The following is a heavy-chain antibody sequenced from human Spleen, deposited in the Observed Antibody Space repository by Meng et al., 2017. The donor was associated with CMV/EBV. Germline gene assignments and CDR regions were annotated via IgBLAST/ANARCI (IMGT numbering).Heavy chain of an antibody. CDR2: IYYSGST. CDR3: ARGPLDYYYFGMDV. CDR1: GYSISSGYY. J-gene: IGHJ6*02. Sequence: SETLSLTCTVSGYSISSGYYWGWIRQPPGKGLEWIGYIYYSGSTSYNPSLKSRATISIDTSRNRFSLKVNSVTAADTAVYYCARGPLDYYYFGMDVWGHGTTVTVSS. V-gene: IGHV4-38-2*02.